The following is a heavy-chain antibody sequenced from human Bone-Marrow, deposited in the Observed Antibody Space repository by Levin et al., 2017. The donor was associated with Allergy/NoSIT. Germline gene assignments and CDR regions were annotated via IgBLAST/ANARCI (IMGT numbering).Heavy chain of an antibody. D-gene: IGHD1-26*01. Sequence: SQTLSLTCAVSGDSMSGYFWGWVRQPPGKGLEWIGHIFYAGSTTYNPSLESRVTISIDTSRSQFSLRLTSVAAADTAVYYCARVLGQANAWEETYFYYGLDVWGQGTTVTVSS. CDR3: ARVLGQANAWEETYFYYGLDV. CDR1: GDSMSGYF. J-gene: IGHJ6*02. CDR2: IFYAGST. V-gene: IGHV4-59*12.